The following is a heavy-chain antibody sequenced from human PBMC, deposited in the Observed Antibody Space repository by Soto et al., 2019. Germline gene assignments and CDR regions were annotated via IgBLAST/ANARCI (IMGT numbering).Heavy chain of an antibody. D-gene: IGHD6-19*01. J-gene: IGHJ4*02. CDR1: GFTVSSNY. Sequence: EVQLVETGGGLIQPGGSLRLSCAASGFTVSSNYMSWVRQAPGKGLEWVSVIHSGGSTYYADSVKGRFTISRDNSKNTLYLQMNSLRAEDTAVYYCAREGSGWSSFDYWGQGTLVTVSS. CDR2: IHSGGST. V-gene: IGHV3-53*02. CDR3: AREGSGWSSFDY.